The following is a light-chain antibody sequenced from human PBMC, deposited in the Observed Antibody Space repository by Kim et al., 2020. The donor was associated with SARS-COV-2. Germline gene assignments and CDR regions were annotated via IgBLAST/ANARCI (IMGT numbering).Light chain of an antibody. CDR2: LNSDGSH. V-gene: IGLV4-69*01. CDR3: QTWGTGTWV. CDR1: SGHSSYA. Sequence: SVKLTCTLSSGHSSYAIAWHQQQPEKGPRYLMKLNSDGSHSKRDGIPDRFSGSSSGAERYLTISSLQSEDEADYYCQTWGTGTWVFGGGTQLTV. J-gene: IGLJ3*02.